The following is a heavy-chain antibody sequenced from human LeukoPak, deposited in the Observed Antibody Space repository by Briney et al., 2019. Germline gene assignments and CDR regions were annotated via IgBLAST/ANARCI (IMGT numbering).Heavy chain of an antibody. J-gene: IGHJ5*02. CDR2: IYYSGST. CDR1: GGSISGYY. V-gene: IGHV4-59*01. Sequence: PSETLSLTCTVSGGSISGYYWSWIRQPPGKGLEWIGYIYYSGSTNYNPSLKSRVTISVDTSKNQFSLKLSSVTAADTAVYYCARVWTSSGWPLGWFDPWGQGTLVTVSS. CDR3: ARVWTSSGWPLGWFDP. D-gene: IGHD6-19*01.